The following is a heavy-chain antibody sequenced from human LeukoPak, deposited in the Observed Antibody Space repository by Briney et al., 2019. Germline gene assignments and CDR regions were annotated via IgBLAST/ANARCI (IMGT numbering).Heavy chain of an antibody. CDR2: INTNTGNP. D-gene: IGHD6-6*01. Sequence: ASVKVSCKASGYTFTSFTMNWVRQAPGQALEWMGLINTNTGNPTYAQGFTGRFVFSLDTSVSTAYLQISSLKAEDTAVYYCARVLGYSNSHPLRYWGQGTLVTVSS. CDR1: GYTFTSFT. J-gene: IGHJ4*02. CDR3: ARVLGYSNSHPLRY. V-gene: IGHV7-4-1*02.